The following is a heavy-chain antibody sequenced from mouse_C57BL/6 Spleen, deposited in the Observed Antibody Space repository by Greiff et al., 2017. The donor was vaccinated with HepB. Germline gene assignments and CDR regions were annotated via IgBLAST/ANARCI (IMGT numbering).Heavy chain of an antibody. D-gene: IGHD3-2*02. V-gene: IGHV1-59*01. CDR1: GYTFTSYW. CDR2: IDPSDSYT. J-gene: IGHJ4*01. CDR3: ARRQLRPYAMDY. Sequence: QVQLQQPGAELVRPGTSVKLSCKASGYTFTSYWMHWVKQRPGQGLEWIGVIDPSDSYTNYNQKFKGKATLTVDTSSSTAYMQLSSLTSEDSAVYYCARRQLRPYAMDYWGQGTSVTVSS.